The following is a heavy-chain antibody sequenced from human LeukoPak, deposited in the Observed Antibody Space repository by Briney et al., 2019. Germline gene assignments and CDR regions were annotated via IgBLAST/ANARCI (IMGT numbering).Heavy chain of an antibody. Sequence: GGSLRLSCAASGFTFSSYGMHWVRQAPGKGLEWAAVISYDGSNKYYADSVKGRFTISRDNSKDTLYLQMNSLRAEDTAVYYCARERRPYSSGWLDAFDIWGQGTMVTVSP. D-gene: IGHD6-19*01. V-gene: IGHV3-30*19. CDR3: ARERRPYSSGWLDAFDI. CDR1: GFTFSSYG. J-gene: IGHJ3*02. CDR2: ISYDGSNK.